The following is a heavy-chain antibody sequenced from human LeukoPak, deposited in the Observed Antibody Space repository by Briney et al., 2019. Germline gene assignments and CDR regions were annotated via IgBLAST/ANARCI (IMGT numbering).Heavy chain of an antibody. CDR2: IVPIIQIT. Sequence: ASVKVSCKASGGTFSSYSLSWVRQAPGQGLEWMGRIVPIIQITNYAQKFQGRVTITADKSTTTAYMEMSSLRSEDTAVYYCARDKEGIVGSDYWGQGTLVTVSS. V-gene: IGHV1-69*04. D-gene: IGHD1-26*01. J-gene: IGHJ4*02. CDR1: GGTFSSYS. CDR3: ARDKEGIVGSDY.